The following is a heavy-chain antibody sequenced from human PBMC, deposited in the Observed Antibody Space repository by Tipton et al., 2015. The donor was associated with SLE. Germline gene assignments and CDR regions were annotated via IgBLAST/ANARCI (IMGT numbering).Heavy chain of an antibody. CDR3: ARRTDFWSSWFFDL. J-gene: IGHJ2*01. V-gene: IGHV4-61*09. CDR1: GGSISSSNYY. Sequence: TLSLTCNVSGGSISSSNYYWSWIRQPAGKRLEWIGHIYTSGNTKYNPTLKSRVTIFLYTSNNNVSLKLTSVTAADTAIYFCARRTDFWSSWFFDLWGRGTLVTVSS. CDR2: IYTSGNT. D-gene: IGHD3-3*01.